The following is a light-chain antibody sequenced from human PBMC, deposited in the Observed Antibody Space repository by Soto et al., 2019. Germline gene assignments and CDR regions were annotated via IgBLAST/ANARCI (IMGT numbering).Light chain of an antibody. CDR2: DAS. CDR3: QHYNSYSEA. V-gene: IGKV1-5*01. CDR1: QTISTF. Sequence: DIQMTQSPSTLSASVGDRVTITCRSSQTISTFLHWFQQKPGKAPNLLIYDASSLQSGVPSRFSGSGSGTDFTLTISSLQPDDFATYYCQHYNSYSEAFGQGTKVDIK. J-gene: IGKJ1*01.